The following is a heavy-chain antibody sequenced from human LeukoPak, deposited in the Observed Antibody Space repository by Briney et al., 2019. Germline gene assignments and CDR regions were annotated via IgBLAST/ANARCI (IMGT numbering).Heavy chain of an antibody. V-gene: IGHV3-7*01. Sequence: GGSLRLSCAASGFTFSGYWMTWVRQAPGKGLEWVASIKEDGNEKYYVDSVKGRFTISRDNAKNSLYLQMNSLRAEDTAVYYCARDGSGITDNWFDPRGQGTLVTVSS. J-gene: IGHJ5*02. CDR2: IKEDGNEK. CDR1: GFTFSGYW. CDR3: ARDGSGITDNWFDP. D-gene: IGHD1-26*01.